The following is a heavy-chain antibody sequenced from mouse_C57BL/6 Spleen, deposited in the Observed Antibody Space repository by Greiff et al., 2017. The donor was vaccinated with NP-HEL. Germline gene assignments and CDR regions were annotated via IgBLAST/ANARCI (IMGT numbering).Heavy chain of an antibody. Sequence: EVQGVESGEGLVKPGGSLKLSCAASGFTFSSYAMSWVRQTPEKRLEWVAYISSGGDYIYYADTVKGRFTISRDNARNTLYLQMSSLKSEDTAMYYCTRDRAYYSFAYWGQGTLVTVSA. CDR3: TRDRAYYSFAY. CDR2: ISSGGDYI. V-gene: IGHV5-9-1*02. J-gene: IGHJ3*01. CDR1: GFTFSSYA. D-gene: IGHD2-10*01.